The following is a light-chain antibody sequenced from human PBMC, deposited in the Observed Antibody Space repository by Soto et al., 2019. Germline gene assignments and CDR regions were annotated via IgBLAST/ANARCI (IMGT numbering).Light chain of an antibody. CDR3: CSYAGSYTFYV. CDR2: DVS. Sequence: QSVLTQPRSVSGSPGQSVTISCTGTSSDVGGYDYVSWYQHHPGTAPKLMIYDVSMRPSGVPDRFSGSKSGSTASLTISGLPAEDEGDYYCCSYAGSYTFYVFGTGTKSPS. V-gene: IGLV2-11*01. J-gene: IGLJ1*01. CDR1: SSDVGGYDY.